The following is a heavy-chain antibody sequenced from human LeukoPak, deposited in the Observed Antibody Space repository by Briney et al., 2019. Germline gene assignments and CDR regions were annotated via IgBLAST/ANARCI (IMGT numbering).Heavy chain of an antibody. J-gene: IGHJ6*03. Sequence: PSQTLSLTCTVSGGSISSGGYYWSWIRQPPGKGLEWIGYIYHSGSTYYNPSLKSRVTISVDRSKNQFSLKLSSVTAADTAVYYCARDGVNNWNDDRRSGGGSYYYYYYMDVWGKGTTVTVSS. D-gene: IGHD1-20*01. V-gene: IGHV4-30-2*01. CDR1: GGSISSGGYY. CDR2: IYHSGST. CDR3: ARDGVNNWNDDRRSGGGSYYYYYYMDV.